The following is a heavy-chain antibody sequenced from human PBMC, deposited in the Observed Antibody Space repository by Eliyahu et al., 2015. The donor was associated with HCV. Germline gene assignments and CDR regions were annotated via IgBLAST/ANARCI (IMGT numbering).Heavy chain of an antibody. CDR3: VRGGYCSGGACPHNWFDP. CDR1: GYTFTNXY. J-gene: IGHJ5*02. CDR2: INPSAGST. D-gene: IGHD2-15*01. Sequence: QVQLVQSGAEVRKPGASVKVFCKASGYTFTNXYVHWVRQAPGQGLEWMGVINPSAGSTAYAQKVQGRITMTRDTSTSTVYMELSSVTSEDTAMYYCVRGGYCSGGACPHNWFDPWGQGTLVTVSS. V-gene: IGHV1-46*03.